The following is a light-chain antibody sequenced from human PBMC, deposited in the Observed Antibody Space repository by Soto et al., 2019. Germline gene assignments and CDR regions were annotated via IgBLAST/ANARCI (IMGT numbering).Light chain of an antibody. Sequence: EIVFTQSPGTLYLSPGERATLCCRASQSVSSSYLAWYQQKPGQAPRLLIYGASTRATGIPARFSGSGSGTEFTLTISSLQSEDFAVYYCQQYNNWVTFGGGTKVDIK. V-gene: IGKV3-15*01. CDR2: GAS. CDR3: QQYNNWVT. CDR1: QSVSSSY. J-gene: IGKJ4*01.